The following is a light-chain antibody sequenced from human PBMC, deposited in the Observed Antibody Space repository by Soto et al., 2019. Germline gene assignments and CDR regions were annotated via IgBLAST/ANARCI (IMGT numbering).Light chain of an antibody. J-gene: IGKJ1*01. V-gene: IGKV3-20*01. CDR2: DAS. CDR3: QQCARSPLT. CDR1: QSVSNNY. Sequence: EIVLTQSPGTLSLSPGERATLSCRASQSVSNNYLAWYQQKPGQAPRLLIADASRSATGIPDRFSGSGSGTDFTLTISRLEPEDFAVYYCQQCARSPLTFGQGTKVEIK.